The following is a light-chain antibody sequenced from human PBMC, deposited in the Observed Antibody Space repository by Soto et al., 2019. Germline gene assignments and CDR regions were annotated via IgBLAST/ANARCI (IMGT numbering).Light chain of an antibody. V-gene: IGKV3-11*01. CDR1: QSVSSY. Sequence: EMVLTQSPATLSLSPGERATLSCSASQSVSSYLAWYQQKPGQAPRLLIYDASNRATGIPARFSGSGSGTDFTLTISSLEPEDFAVYYCQQRSNWPPLTFGGGTKVAIK. CDR3: QQRSNWPPLT. J-gene: IGKJ4*02. CDR2: DAS.